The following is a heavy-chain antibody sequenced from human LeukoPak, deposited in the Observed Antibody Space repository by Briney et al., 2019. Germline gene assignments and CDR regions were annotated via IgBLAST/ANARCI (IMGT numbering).Heavy chain of an antibody. CDR1: GFTFSSYA. J-gene: IGHJ4*02. CDR3: ARDEENFWSGSDFDY. CDR2: ISSSSSTI. D-gene: IGHD3-3*01. V-gene: IGHV3-48*01. Sequence: GGSLRLSCAASGFTFSSYAMSWVRQAPGKGLEWVSYISSSSSTIYYADSVKGRFTISRDNAKNSLHLQMNSLRAEDTAVYYCARDEENFWSGSDFDYWGQGTLVTVSS.